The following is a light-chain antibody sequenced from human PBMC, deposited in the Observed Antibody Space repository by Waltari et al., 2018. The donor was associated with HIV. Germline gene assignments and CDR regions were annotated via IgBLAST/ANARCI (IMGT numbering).Light chain of an antibody. CDR3: QQTNYFPRT. V-gene: IGKV1D-12*01. Sequence: DIQMTQFPSSMSASLGDRVTITCRATQGISSLLAWYQQKPGKAPKLLISGASILERGISSRFSGKGSGTDFTLTITSLQPEDVAIYYCQQTNYFPRTFGQGTRLEIK. CDR1: QGISSL. J-gene: IGKJ5*01. CDR2: GAS.